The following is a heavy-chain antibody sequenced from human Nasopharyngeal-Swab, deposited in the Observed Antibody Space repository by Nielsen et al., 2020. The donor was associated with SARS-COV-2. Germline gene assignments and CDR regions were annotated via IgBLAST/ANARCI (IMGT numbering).Heavy chain of an antibody. CDR1: GSTFSNYW. CDR3: ARQYQNYFGSGDYHGAFDI. CDR2: VAPSDSYN. D-gene: IGHD3-10*01. Sequence: GESLRLSCEGSGSTFSNYWISWVRQVPGKGLEWIGTVAPSDSYNDYCPSVRGHATIPVDRSLSTAYLQWSSLKASDTAMYYCARQYQNYFGSGDYHGAFDIWGQGTMVTVSS. V-gene: IGHV5-10-1*01. J-gene: IGHJ3*02.